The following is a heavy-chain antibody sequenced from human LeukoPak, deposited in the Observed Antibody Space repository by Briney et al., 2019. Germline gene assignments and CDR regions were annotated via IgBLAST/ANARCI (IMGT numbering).Heavy chain of an antibody. CDR2: ISAYNGNT. D-gene: IGHD2-15*01. CDR3: AKRYCSGGSCYYFDY. V-gene: IGHV1-18*01. J-gene: IGHJ4*02. CDR1: GYTFTSYG. Sequence: GASVKVSCKASGYTFTSYGISWVRQAPGQGLEWMGWISAYNGNTNYAQKLQGRVTMTTDTSTSTAYMELRSLRSDDTAVYYCAKRYCSGGSCYYFDYWGQGTLVTVSS.